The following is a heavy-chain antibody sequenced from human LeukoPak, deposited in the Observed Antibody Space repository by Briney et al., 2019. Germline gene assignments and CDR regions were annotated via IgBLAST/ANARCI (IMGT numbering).Heavy chain of an antibody. V-gene: IGHV3-30*18. CDR1: GFTFSSYG. CDR3: AKPETLLRGKPRGTEYFQH. J-gene: IGHJ1*01. D-gene: IGHD3-10*01. Sequence: PGGSLRLSCAASGFTFSSYGMHWVRQAPGKGLEWVAVISHDGSNKYYADSVKGRFTISRDNSKNTLYLQMNSLRAEDTAVYYCAKPETLLRGKPRGTEYFQHWGQGTLVTVSS. CDR2: ISHDGSNK.